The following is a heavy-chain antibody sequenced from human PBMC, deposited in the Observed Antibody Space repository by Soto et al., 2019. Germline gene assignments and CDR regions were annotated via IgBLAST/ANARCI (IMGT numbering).Heavy chain of an antibody. V-gene: IGHV4-31*03. CDR1: GGSISSGGYY. Sequence: SETLSLTCTVSGGSISSGGYYWSWIRQHPGKGLEWIGYIYYSGSTYYNPSLKSRVTISVDTSKNQFSQKLSSVTAADTAVYYCARYSSSSAGYWGQGTLVTVSS. J-gene: IGHJ4*02. CDR2: IYYSGST. D-gene: IGHD6-6*01. CDR3: ARYSSSSAGY.